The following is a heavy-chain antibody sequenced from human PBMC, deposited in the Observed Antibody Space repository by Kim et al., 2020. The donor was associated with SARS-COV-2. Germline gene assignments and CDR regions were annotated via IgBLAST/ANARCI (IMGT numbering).Heavy chain of an antibody. CDR2: INPNSGGT. CDR1: GYTFTGYY. J-gene: IGHJ6*02. V-gene: IGHV1-2*02. CDR3: ARWGYSGYDIYYYYGMDV. Sequence: ASVKVSCKASGYTFTGYYMHWVRQAPGQGLEWMGWINPNSGGTNYAQKFQGRVTMTRDTSISTAYMELSRLRSDDTAVYYCARWGYSGYDIYYYYGMDVWGQGTTVTVSS. D-gene: IGHD5-12*01.